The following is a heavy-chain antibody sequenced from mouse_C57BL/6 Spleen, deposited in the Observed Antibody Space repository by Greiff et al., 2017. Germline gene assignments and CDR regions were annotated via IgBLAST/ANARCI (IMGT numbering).Heavy chain of an antibody. CDR1: GYAFSSSW. CDR3: ARSIYAMDY. CDR2: IYPGDGDT. Sequence: QVQLQQSGPELVKPGASVKISCKASGYAFSSSWMNWVKQRPGKGLEWIGRIYPGDGDTNYNGKFKGKATLTAYKSSSTAYMQLSSLTSEDSAVYFCARSIYAMDYWGQGTSVTVSS. J-gene: IGHJ4*01. V-gene: IGHV1-82*01.